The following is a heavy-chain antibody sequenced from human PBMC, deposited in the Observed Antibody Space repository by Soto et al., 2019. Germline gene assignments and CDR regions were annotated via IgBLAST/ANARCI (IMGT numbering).Heavy chain of an antibody. CDR3: ARDRSYAYCSGGSCYPSYGMDV. CDR2: ISYDGSNK. V-gene: IGHV3-30-3*01. D-gene: IGHD2-15*01. CDR1: GFTFSSYA. J-gene: IGHJ6*02. Sequence: ESGGGVVQPGRSLRLSCAASGFTFSSYAMHWVRQAPGKGLEWVAVISYDGSNKYYADSVKGRFTISRDNSKNTLYLQMNSLRAEDTAVYYCARDRSYAYCSGGSCYPSYGMDVWGQGTTVTVSS.